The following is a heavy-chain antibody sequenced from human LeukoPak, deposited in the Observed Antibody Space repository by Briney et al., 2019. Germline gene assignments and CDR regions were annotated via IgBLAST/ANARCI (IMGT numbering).Heavy chain of an antibody. Sequence: SETLSLTCTVSGGSISSGDYYWSWIRQPPGKGLEWIGYIYYSGSTYYNPSLKSRVTISVDTSKNQFSLKLSSVTAADTAVYYCARDGSIVGATNWFDSWGQGTLVTVSS. CDR3: ARDGSIVGATNWFDS. CDR1: GGSISSGDYY. D-gene: IGHD1-26*01. CDR2: IYYSGST. V-gene: IGHV4-30-4*08. J-gene: IGHJ5*01.